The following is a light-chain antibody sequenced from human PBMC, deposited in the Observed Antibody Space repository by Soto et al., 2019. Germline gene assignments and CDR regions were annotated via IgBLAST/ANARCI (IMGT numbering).Light chain of an antibody. J-gene: IGLJ1*01. CDR2: DVS. Sequence: QSALTQPPSVSGSPGQSVAISCTGASSDIGSYDRVSWYHQPPGTAPKLIIYDVSNRPSGVPDRFSGAKSGNTASLTISGLQAEDEADYCCSSFTTSDTYVFGTGTKLTVL. CDR3: SSFTTSDTYV. CDR1: SSDIGSYDR. V-gene: IGLV2-18*02.